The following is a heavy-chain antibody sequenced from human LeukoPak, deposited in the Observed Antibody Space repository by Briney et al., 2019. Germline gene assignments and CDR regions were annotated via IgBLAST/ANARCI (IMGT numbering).Heavy chain of an antibody. J-gene: IGHJ5*02. CDR3: ARGRDYVWGSYRYTQINWFDP. CDR1: GGSFSGYY. CDR2: INHSGST. Sequence: PSETLSLTSAVYGGSFSGYYWSWIPHPPGKGLEWSGEINHSGSTNYNPSLKRRVTISVHTSKNQFSLQLSSVTAADTAVYYCARGRDYVWGSYRYTQINWFDPWGQGTLVTVSS. V-gene: IGHV4-34*01. D-gene: IGHD3-16*02.